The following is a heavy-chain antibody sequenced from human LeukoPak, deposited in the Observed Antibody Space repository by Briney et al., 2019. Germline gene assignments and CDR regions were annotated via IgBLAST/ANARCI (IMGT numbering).Heavy chain of an antibody. CDR2: IYSGGST. V-gene: IGHV3-66*01. CDR3: ARDPYYGSGFDY. J-gene: IGHJ4*02. CDR1: GFTVSSNY. Sequence: GGSLRLSCAASGFTVSSNYMSWVRQAPGKGLEWVSVIYSGGSTYYADSVKGRFTISRDNSKNTLYLQMNSQRAEDTAVYYCARDPYYGSGFDYWGQGTLVTVSS. D-gene: IGHD3-10*01.